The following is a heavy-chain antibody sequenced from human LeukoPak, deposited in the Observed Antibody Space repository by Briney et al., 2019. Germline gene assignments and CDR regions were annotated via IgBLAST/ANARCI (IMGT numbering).Heavy chain of an antibody. J-gene: IGHJ4*02. V-gene: IGHV4-59*12. CDR2: IYYSGTT. D-gene: IGHD6-13*01. CDR3: ARESGRAAGAIFDY. Sequence: SETLSLTCTVSGGSITSYYWSWIRQPPGKGLEWIGYIYYSGTTNYNPSLKSRVTISIDTSKNQFSLKLSSVTAADTAVYYCARESGRAAGAIFDYWGQGTLVTVSS. CDR1: GGSITSYY.